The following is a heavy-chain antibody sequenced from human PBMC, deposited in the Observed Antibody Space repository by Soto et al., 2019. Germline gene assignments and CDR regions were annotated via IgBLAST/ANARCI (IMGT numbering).Heavy chain of an antibody. D-gene: IGHD2-15*01. CDR3: ASTRRVCYKNYYYYYGLDF. V-gene: IGHV3-21*01. J-gene: IGHJ6*02. Sequence: GGSLRLSCASSGFTFSSYNMNWVRQAPGKGLEWVSSISSSSSYIYYADSVKGRFTISRDNAKNSLYLQMNSLRAENTAVYYCASTRRVCYKNYYYYYGLDFWGQGTTVTVSS. CDR1: GFTFSSYN. CDR2: ISSSSSYI.